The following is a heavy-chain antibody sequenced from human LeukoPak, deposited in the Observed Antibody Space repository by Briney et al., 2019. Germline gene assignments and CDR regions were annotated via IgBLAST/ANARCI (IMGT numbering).Heavy chain of an antibody. CDR2: IYSGGST. J-gene: IGHJ4*02. CDR1: EFSVGSNY. D-gene: IGHD4-17*01. Sequence: AGGSLRLSCAASEFSVGSNYMTWVRQAPGKGLEWVSLIYSGGSTYYADSVKGRFTISRDNSKNTLYLQMNSLRAEDTAVFYCVNGESFYGDYGFDYWGQGTLVTVSS. V-gene: IGHV3-66*01. CDR3: VNGESFYGDYGFDY.